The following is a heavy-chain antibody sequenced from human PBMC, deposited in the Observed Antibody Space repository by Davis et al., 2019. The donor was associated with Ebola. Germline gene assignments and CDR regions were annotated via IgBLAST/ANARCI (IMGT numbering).Heavy chain of an antibody. J-gene: IGHJ6*03. V-gene: IGHV1-69*13. CDR2: IIPIFGTA. CDR3: AIKSGYCSSTSCFNYYYYMDV. CDR1: GGTFSSYA. Sequence: SVKVSCKASGGTFSSYAISWVRQAPGQGLEWMGGIIPIFGTANYAQKFQGRVTITADESTSTAYMELSSLRSEDTAVYYCAIKSGYCSSTSCFNYYYYMDVWGKGTTVTVSS. D-gene: IGHD2-2*01.